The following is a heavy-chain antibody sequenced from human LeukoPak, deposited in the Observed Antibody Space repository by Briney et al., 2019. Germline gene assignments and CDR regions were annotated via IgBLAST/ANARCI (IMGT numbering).Heavy chain of an antibody. CDR1: GYRFTSYW. Sequence: GESLQISCKGSGYRFTSYWIGWVRQMPGKGLEWMGIIYPGDSDTRYSPSFQGQVTISADKSISTAYLQWSSLKASDTAMYYCARQIEYSSSSVYYYYMDVWGKGTTVTVSS. CDR3: ARQIEYSSSSVYYYYMDV. D-gene: IGHD6-6*01. J-gene: IGHJ6*03. V-gene: IGHV5-51*01. CDR2: IYPGDSDT.